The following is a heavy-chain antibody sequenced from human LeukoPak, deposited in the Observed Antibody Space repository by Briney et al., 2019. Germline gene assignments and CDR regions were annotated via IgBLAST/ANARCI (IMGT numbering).Heavy chain of an antibody. CDR2: INTSNGNT. D-gene: IGHD3-9*01. V-gene: IGHV1-18*01. CDR3: ARVDTSHPYLDF. J-gene: IGHJ4*02. CDR1: GYTFTRHG. Sequence: ASVKVSCKASGYTFTRHGISWLRQAPGQGLEWMGWINTSNGNTEYSQKLQGRVTMTTDTSTSTAYMELRSLRSGDAAVYFCARVDTSHPYLDFWGQGTLVTVSS.